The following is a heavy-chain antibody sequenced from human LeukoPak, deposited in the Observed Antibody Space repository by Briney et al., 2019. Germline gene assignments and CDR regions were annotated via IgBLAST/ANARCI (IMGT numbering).Heavy chain of an antibody. J-gene: IGHJ5*02. CDR3: ARQEMATIYNWFDP. V-gene: IGHV4-30-2*01. Sequence: SETLSLICPVSGGSISSGGYSWTWIRQPPGKGLEWIGYIYHSGSTYYNPSLKSRVTISVDRSKNQFSLKLSSVTAADTAVYYCARQEMATIYNWFDPWGQGTLVTVSS. CDR2: IYHSGST. CDR1: GGSISSGGYS. D-gene: IGHD5-24*01.